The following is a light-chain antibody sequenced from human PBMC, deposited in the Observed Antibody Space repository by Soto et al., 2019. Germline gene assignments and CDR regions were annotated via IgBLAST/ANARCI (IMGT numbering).Light chain of an antibody. CDR2: GVT. V-gene: IGLV2-14*01. CDR1: SSDVGDYNY. CDR3: SSYTGSSTNCV. J-gene: IGLJ1*01. Sequence: SALTQPASVSGSPGQSITISCTGTSSDVGDYNYVSWYQQHPGKAPKLMIYGVTNRPSGVSNRFSGSKSGNTASLTISGLQAEDEADYYCSSYTGSSTNCVFATGTKVTVL.